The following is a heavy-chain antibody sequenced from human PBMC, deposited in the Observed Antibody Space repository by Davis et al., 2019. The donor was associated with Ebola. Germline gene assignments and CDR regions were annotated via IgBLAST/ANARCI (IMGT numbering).Heavy chain of an antibody. CDR2: ISGSGGST. V-gene: IGHV3-23*01. CDR3: AKYITTSPSRYFDP. CDR1: GFTFSSYA. Sequence: GGSLRLSCAASGFTFSSYAMSWVRQAPGKGLDWVSAISGSGGSTYYADSVKGRFTISRDNSKNTLYLQMNSLRVEDTAIYYCAKYITTSPSRYFDPWGQGTLVTVSS. J-gene: IGHJ5*02. D-gene: IGHD3-3*01.